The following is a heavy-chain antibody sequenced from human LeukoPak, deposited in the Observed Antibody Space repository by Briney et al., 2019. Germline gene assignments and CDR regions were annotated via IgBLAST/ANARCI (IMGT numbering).Heavy chain of an antibody. CDR2: IKEDGSGK. V-gene: IGHV3-7*01. D-gene: IGHD3-22*01. J-gene: IGHJ3*02. CDR3: ARDQVLAMIGVLQGAFDI. Sequence: GGSLRLSCVASGFTFSRYWMSWVRQAPGKGLEWVANIKEDGSGKYYVDSVKGRFTISRDNAKKSLYLQMNSLRAEDTAVYYCARDQVLAMIGVLQGAFDIWGQGTMVTVSS. CDR1: GFTFSRYW.